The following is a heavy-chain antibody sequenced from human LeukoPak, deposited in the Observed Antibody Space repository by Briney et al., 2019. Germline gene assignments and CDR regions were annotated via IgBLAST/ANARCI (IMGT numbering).Heavy chain of an antibody. J-gene: IGHJ4*02. CDR1: GYSFTSYW. D-gene: IGHD1-20*01. Sequence: KISCKGSGYSFTSYWIGWVRQAPGQGLEWMGRIIPILGIANYAQKFQGRVTITADKSTSTAYMELSSLRSEDTAVYYCAREIGWGITGTEDYWGQGTLVTVSS. CDR2: IIPILGIA. V-gene: IGHV1-69*04. CDR3: AREIGWGITGTEDY.